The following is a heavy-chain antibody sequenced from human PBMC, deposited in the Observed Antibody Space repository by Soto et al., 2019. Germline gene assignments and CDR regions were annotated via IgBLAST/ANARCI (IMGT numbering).Heavy chain of an antibody. D-gene: IGHD3-3*01. J-gene: IGHJ2*01. Sequence: QVHLVQSGAEVRKPGASVKVSCKAFGYTFTTNDINWVRQAPGQGLEWLGWMDPNSGVAGYAQKFQGRVIMTRDTSTSTAHMELSGLTSEDTAVYYCARRMTWSLWCFDLWGSGTQVTVSS. CDR1: GYTFTTND. CDR3: ARRMTWSLWCFDL. CDR2: MDPNSGVA. V-gene: IGHV1-8*02.